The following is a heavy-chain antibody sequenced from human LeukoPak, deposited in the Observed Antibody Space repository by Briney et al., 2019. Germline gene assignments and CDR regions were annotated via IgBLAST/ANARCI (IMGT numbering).Heavy chain of an antibody. CDR2: ISGSGGST. CDR1: GFTFSSYA. J-gene: IGHJ4*02. Sequence: GGSPRLSCAASGFTFSSYAMSWVRQAPGKGLEWVSAISGSGGSTYYADSVKGRFTISRDNSKNTLYLQMNSLRAEDTAVYYCARPVGATIPVFFDYWGQGTLVTVSS. D-gene: IGHD1-26*01. CDR3: ARPVGATIPVFFDY. V-gene: IGHV3-23*01.